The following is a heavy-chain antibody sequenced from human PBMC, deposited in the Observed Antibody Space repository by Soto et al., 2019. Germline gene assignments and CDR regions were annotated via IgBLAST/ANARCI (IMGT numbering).Heavy chain of an antibody. CDR3: ARRTSDPREDYFDY. V-gene: IGHV4-39*01. J-gene: IGHJ4*02. Sequence: SETLSLTCTVSGGSISSSSYYWDWIRQPPGKGLEWIGSIYYSGSTYYNPSLKSRVTISVDTSKNQFSLKLSSVTAADTAVYYCARRTSDPREDYFDYWGRGTLVTAPQ. CDR2: IYYSGST. CDR1: GGSISSSSYY.